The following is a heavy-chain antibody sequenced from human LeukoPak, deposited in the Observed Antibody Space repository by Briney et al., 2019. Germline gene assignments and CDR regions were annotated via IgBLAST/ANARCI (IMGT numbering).Heavy chain of an antibody. V-gene: IGHV1-69*13. J-gene: IGHJ4*02. CDR3: ARHSGYHSTTHLDY. CDR1: GGTFNSYA. D-gene: IGHD3-22*01. CDR2: IIAIFRTA. Sequence: ASVKVSCKTSGGTFNSYAISWVRQAPGRGLEWMGGIIAIFRTANYAQKFQGRVTITADEFMSTVYMELSSLRSEDTAVYYCARHSGYHSTTHLDYWGQGTLVTVSS.